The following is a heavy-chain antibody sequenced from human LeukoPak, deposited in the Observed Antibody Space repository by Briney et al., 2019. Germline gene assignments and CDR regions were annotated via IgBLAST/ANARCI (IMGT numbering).Heavy chain of an antibody. CDR1: GYSFTTYW. V-gene: IGHV5-51*01. CDR2: INPGDSDT. Sequence: GESLKISCKGSGYSFTTYWIAWVRQMPGKDLEWMGIINPGDSDTRYSPSFQGQVTISADKSISTAYLQWSSLKASDTAMYYCAITYYYDNSANWRFDYWGQGTLVTVSS. J-gene: IGHJ4*02. CDR3: AITYYYDNSANWRFDY. D-gene: IGHD3-22*01.